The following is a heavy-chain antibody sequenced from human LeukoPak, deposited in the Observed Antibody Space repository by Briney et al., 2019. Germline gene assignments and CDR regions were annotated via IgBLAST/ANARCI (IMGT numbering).Heavy chain of an antibody. J-gene: IGHJ4*01. CDR1: GFTVSSNY. CDR3: AGDYIWGRLF. CDR2: ITSDGSTT. V-gene: IGHV3-74*01. D-gene: IGHD3-16*01. Sequence: HPGGSLRLSCAASGFTVSSNYMSWVRQAPGKGLMWVSRITSDGSTTWYADSVKGRFTVSRDNAKNTLFLEMNSLRDEDTAVYYCAGDYIWGRLFWGQGTLVTVSS.